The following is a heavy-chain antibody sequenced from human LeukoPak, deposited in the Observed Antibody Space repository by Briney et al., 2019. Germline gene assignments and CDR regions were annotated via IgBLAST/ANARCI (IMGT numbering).Heavy chain of an antibody. V-gene: IGHV3-11*01. J-gene: IGHJ4*02. CDR1: GFTFSGYY. Sequence: PGGSLRLSCAASGFTFSGYYMSWIRQAPGKELEWVSYISSSGSTIYYADSVKGRFTISRDNAKNSLYLQMNSLRAEDTAVYYCARATVASNVPYDYWGQGTLVTVSS. CDR2: ISSSGSTI. D-gene: IGHD6-19*01. CDR3: ARATVASNVPYDY.